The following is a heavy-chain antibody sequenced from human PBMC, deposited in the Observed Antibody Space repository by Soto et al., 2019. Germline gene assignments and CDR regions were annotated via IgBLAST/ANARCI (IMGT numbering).Heavy chain of an antibody. CDR3: AHRVLRAVFGLVTTTAIYFDF. CDR2: IYWDDDK. Sequence: QITLNESGPTVVKPTETLTLTCTFSGFSLTTSGVGVGWVRQSPGKAPEWLAFIYWDDDKRYSTSLKSRLTITKDTSKNPVVLTMDNVDAADTGTYYCAHRVLRAVFGLVTTTAIYFDFWGQGTPVVVSS. V-gene: IGHV2-5*02. D-gene: IGHD3-3*01. J-gene: IGHJ4*02. CDR1: GFSLTTSGVG.